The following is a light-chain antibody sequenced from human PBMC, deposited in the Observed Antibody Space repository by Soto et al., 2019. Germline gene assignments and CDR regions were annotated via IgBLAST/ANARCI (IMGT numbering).Light chain of an antibody. CDR3: QQSYSTPT. V-gene: IGKV1-39*01. Sequence: VQMTRSASALSASVGDRVTITGQASQDISDVLNWYQQQPGKAPKVLIYDASKLQTGVPSRFSGRGSGKDFTLTISSLKPEDFATYYCQQSYSTPTFGQGTRLEIK. J-gene: IGKJ5*01. CDR1: QDISDV. CDR2: DAS.